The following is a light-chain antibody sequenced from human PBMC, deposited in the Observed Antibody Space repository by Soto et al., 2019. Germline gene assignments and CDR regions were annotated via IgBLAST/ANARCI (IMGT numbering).Light chain of an antibody. CDR1: QGISSY. CDR2: AAS. V-gene: IGKV1-9*01. J-gene: IGKJ4*01. CDR3: PQLKNYPLT. Sequence: DIQLTQSPSFLSASVGDRVTITCRASQGISSYLAWFQQKPGKAPKVLIYAASILQGGVPSRFSGSGSGTEFTLTISSLQPEDFATYYCPQLKNYPLTFGGGTKVEIK.